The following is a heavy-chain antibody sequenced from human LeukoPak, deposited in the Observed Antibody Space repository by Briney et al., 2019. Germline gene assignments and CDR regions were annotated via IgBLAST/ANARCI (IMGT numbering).Heavy chain of an antibody. D-gene: IGHD6-13*01. CDR3: ARAPYSSSWYGWFDP. Sequence: ASVKVFCKASGYTFTGYYMHWVRQAPGQGLEWMGWINPNSGGTNYAQKLRGRVTMTRDTSISTAYMELSRLRSDDTAVYYCARAPYSSSWYGWFDPWGQGTLVTVSS. CDR1: GYTFTGYY. J-gene: IGHJ5*02. V-gene: IGHV1-2*02. CDR2: INPNSGGT.